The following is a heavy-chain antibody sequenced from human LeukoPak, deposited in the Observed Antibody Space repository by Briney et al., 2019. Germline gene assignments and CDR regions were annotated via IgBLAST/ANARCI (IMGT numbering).Heavy chain of an antibody. CDR1: GYSFTSYW. Sequence: GESLKISCKASGYSFTSYWIGWARQMPGKGLEWMGIIYPGDSDTRYSPSFQGQVTISADKSISTAYLQWSSLKASDTAMYYCARDIGTSVVTSSFNYWGQGTLVTVSS. CDR2: IYPGDSDT. V-gene: IGHV5-51*01. CDR3: ARDIGTSVVTSSFNY. J-gene: IGHJ4*02. D-gene: IGHD4-23*01.